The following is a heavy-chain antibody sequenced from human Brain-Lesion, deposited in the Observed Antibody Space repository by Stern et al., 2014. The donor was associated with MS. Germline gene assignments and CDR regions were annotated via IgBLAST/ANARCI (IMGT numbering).Heavy chain of an antibody. V-gene: IGHV4-61*02. Sequence: DQLVESGPGLVKPSQTLSLSCTVSGGSISSGGYYWSWIRQPPGKGLEWIGRIFNSGSTSYNPSLKRRGTLSITPANNHVFRKLNSMPAADTAVYYCARGRVVPGFQYYATDVWGQGTTVIVSS. J-gene: IGHJ6*02. CDR2: IFNSGST. D-gene: IGHD2-2*01. CDR1: GGSISSGGYY. CDR3: ARGRVVPGFQYYATDV.